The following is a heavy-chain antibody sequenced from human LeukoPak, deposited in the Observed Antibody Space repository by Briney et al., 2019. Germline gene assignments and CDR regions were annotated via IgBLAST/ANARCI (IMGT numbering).Heavy chain of an antibody. D-gene: IGHD3-10*01. Sequence: GGSLRLSCAASGFTFSSYSMNWVRQAPGKGLEWVSSISSSYGYINYADSVKGRFTISRDNAKNSLFLQMDSLRAEDTAVYYCARDRSPGYFDYWGQGTLVTVSS. J-gene: IGHJ4*02. CDR2: ISSSYGYI. CDR3: ARDRSPGYFDY. CDR1: GFTFSSYS. V-gene: IGHV3-21*01.